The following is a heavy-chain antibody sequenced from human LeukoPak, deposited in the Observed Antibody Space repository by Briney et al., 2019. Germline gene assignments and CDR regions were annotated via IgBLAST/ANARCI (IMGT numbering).Heavy chain of an antibody. CDR1: GYTFISYY. D-gene: IGHD3-10*01. Sequence: ASVKVSCKASGYTFISYYMHWVRQAPGQGLEWMGIINPSGGSTSYAQKFQGRVTMTRDTSTSTVYMELSSLRSEDTAVYYCAREQSIYGSGSYYFDYWGQGTLVTVSS. V-gene: IGHV1-46*01. CDR3: AREQSIYGSGSYYFDY. CDR2: INPSGGST. J-gene: IGHJ4*02.